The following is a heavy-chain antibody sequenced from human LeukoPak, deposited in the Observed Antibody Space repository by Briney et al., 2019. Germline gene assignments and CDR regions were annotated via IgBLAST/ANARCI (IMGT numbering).Heavy chain of an antibody. V-gene: IGHV3-23*01. CDR1: RFTFSSYA. Sequence: PGGSLRLSCAASRFTFSSYAMSWVRQAPGKGLDRVSAISGSGGSTYYADSVKGRFTISRDNSKNTLYLQMNSLRAEDTAVYYCAKDRGIGWFDPWGQGTLVTVSS. D-gene: IGHD6-13*01. J-gene: IGHJ5*02. CDR3: AKDRGIGWFDP. CDR2: ISGSGGST.